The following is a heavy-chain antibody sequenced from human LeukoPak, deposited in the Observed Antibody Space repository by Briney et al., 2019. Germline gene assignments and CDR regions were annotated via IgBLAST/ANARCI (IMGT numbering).Heavy chain of an antibody. V-gene: IGHV4-34*01. CDR3: ARSTVTGYFQH. CDR2: INHSGST. CDR1: GGSFSGYY. J-gene: IGHJ1*01. D-gene: IGHD4-17*01. Sequence: PSETLSLTCAVYGGSFSGYYWSWIRQPPGKGLEWIGEINHSGSTNYNPSLKSRVTMSVDTSKNQFSLKLSSVTAADTAVYYCARSTVTGYFQHWGQGTLVTVSS.